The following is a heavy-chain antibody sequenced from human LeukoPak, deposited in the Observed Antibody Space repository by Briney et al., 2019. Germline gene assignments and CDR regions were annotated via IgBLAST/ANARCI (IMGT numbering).Heavy chain of an antibody. CDR2: INPNSGGT. J-gene: IGHJ4*02. CDR3: ARIPPGYCSSTSCSVL. Sequence: ASLKVSCKASGYTFTGYYMHWVRQAPGQGLEWMGWINPNSGGTNYAQKFQGRVTMTRDTSISTAYMELSRLRSDDTAVYYCARIPPGYCSSTSCSVLWGQGTLVTVSS. D-gene: IGHD2-2*03. CDR1: GYTFTGYY. V-gene: IGHV1-2*02.